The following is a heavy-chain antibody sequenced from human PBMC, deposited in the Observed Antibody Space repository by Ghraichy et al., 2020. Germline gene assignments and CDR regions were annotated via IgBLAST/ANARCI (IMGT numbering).Heavy chain of an antibody. Sequence: GGSLRLSCAASGFTFSSYSMNWVRQAPGKGLEWVSYISSSSSTIYYADSVKGRFTISRDNAKNSLYLQMNSLRAEDTAVYYCARDAITIFGVVISWGQGTLVTVSS. D-gene: IGHD3-3*01. CDR1: GFTFSSYS. CDR3: ARDAITIFGVVIS. CDR2: ISSSSSTI. V-gene: IGHV3-48*01. J-gene: IGHJ4*02.